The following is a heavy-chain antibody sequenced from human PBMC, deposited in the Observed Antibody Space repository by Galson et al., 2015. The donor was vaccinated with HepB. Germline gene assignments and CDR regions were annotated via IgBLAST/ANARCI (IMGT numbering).Heavy chain of an antibody. V-gene: IGHV3-7*03. J-gene: IGHJ4*01. D-gene: IGHD3-10*01. CDR2: IKYDETET. CDR3: ARDWAGSFDY. Sequence: SLRLSCAASGFTFSDYWLSWVRQAPGKGLEWVANIKYDETETYYVDSVKGRFTIPRDNAKNSLYLQMNSLRADDTAVYYCARDWAGSFDYWGHGTLVTVSS. CDR1: GFTFSDYW.